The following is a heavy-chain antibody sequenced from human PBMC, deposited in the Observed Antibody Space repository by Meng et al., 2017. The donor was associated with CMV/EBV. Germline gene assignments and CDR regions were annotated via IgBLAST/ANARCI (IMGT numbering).Heavy chain of an antibody. D-gene: IGHD3-3*01. CDR2: IYYSGST. Sequence: AQLQGSGPGLVKPSQTLSLTCTVSGGSISSVDYYWSWIRQPPGKGLEWIGYIYYSGSTYYNPSLKSRVTISVDTSKNQFSLKLSSVTAADTAVYYCARDNRRGGVDYWGQGTLVTVSS. CDR1: GGSISSVDYY. CDR3: ARDNRRGGVDY. J-gene: IGHJ4*02. V-gene: IGHV4-30-4*08.